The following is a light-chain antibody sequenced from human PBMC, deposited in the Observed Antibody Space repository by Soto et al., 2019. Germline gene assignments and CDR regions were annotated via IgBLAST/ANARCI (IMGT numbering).Light chain of an antibody. CDR2: SAS. CDR1: QSISSF. CDR3: QQSFGTPWT. V-gene: IGKV1-39*01. J-gene: IGKJ1*01. Sequence: DIQMTQSPSSLSASVGDRVTITCRAGQSISSFLNWYQQKPGKAPKLLIYSASSLQSGVPSRFSGSGSGTDFRLTISSLQPEDFATYYCQQSFGTPWTFGQGTKVEIK.